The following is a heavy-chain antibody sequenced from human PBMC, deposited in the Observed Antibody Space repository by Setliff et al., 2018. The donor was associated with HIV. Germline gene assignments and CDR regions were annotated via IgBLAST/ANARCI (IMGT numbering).Heavy chain of an antibody. Sequence: NPSETLSLTCAVYGRSLSGYYWSWIRQPPGKGLEWIGEINQSGSTNYNPSLKSRVTISVDTSKNQFSLKLSSVTAADTAVYYCARSGPQTTWYFDRSGYSHNYWGQGTLVTVS. CDR2: INQSGST. J-gene: IGHJ4*02. CDR3: ARSGPQTTWYFDRSGYSHNY. D-gene: IGHD3-22*01. V-gene: IGHV4-34*01. CDR1: GRSLSGYY.